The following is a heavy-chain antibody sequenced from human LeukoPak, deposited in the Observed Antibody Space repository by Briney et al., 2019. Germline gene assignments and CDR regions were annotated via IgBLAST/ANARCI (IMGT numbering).Heavy chain of an antibody. CDR3: ARAGQGYCSSASCFLSLDY. V-gene: IGHV4-59*01. Sequence: SETLSLTCTVSGGYISSYYWSWIRQPPGKGLEWIGYIYYSGSTNYNPSLKSRVTISVDTSKNQFSLKLSSVTAADTAVYYCARAGQGYCSSASCFLSLDYWGQGTLVTVSS. CDR2: IYYSGST. J-gene: IGHJ4*02. CDR1: GGYISSYY. D-gene: IGHD2-2*01.